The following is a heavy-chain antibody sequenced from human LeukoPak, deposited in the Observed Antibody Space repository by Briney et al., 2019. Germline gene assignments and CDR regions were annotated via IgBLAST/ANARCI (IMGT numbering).Heavy chain of an antibody. CDR1: GGSISSYY. V-gene: IGHV4-59*01. Sequence: SETLSLTCTVSGGSISSYYWSWIRQPPGKGLEWIGYIYYSGSTNYNPSLKSRVTISVDTSKNQFSLKLGSVTAADTAVYYCAISGRLYGMDVWGQGTTVTVSS. CDR3: AISGRLYGMDV. CDR2: IYYSGST. J-gene: IGHJ6*02. D-gene: IGHD6-25*01.